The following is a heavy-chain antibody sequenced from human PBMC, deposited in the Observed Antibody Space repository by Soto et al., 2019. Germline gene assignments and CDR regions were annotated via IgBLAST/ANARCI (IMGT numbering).Heavy chain of an antibody. V-gene: IGHV4-4*07. D-gene: IGHD1-1*01. CDR3: VRDGTKTLRDWFDP. J-gene: IGHJ5*02. Sequence: SETLSLTCTVSGASISGFYWRWIRKSAGKGLEWIGRIYATGTTDYNPSLKSRVMMSVDTSTKQFSLKLRSVTAADTAVYYCVRDGTKTLRDWFDPWGPGISVTVS. CDR2: IYATGTT. CDR1: GASISGFY.